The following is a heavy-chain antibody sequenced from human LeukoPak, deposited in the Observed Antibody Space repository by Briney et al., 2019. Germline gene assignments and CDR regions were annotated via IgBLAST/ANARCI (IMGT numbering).Heavy chain of an antibody. D-gene: IGHD6-13*01. V-gene: IGHV4-59*01. CDR2: IYYSGST. J-gene: IGHJ4*02. Sequence: SETLSLTCTVSGGSISSYYWSWIRQPPGKGLEWIGYIYYSGSTNYNPSLKSRVTISVDTSKNQFSLQLSSVTAADTAVYYCARDHEYSSSWPYYFDYWGQGTLVTVSS. CDR1: GGSISSYY. CDR3: ARDHEYSSSWPYYFDY.